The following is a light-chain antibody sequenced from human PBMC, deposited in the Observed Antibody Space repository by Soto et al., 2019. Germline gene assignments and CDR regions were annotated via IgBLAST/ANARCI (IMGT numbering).Light chain of an antibody. Sequence: AIQLTQSPSSLSASVGDRVTITCRASQGISSALAWYQKKPGKAPKLLIYDASSLESGVPSRFSGSGSGTDFTLTISSLQPEDFATSYCQQFNSYPWTFGQGTKVEIK. V-gene: IGKV1-13*02. CDR1: QGISSA. CDR2: DAS. J-gene: IGKJ1*01. CDR3: QQFNSYPWT.